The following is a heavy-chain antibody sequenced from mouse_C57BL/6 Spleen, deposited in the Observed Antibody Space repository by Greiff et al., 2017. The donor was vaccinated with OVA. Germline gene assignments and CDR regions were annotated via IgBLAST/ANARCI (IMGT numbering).Heavy chain of an antibody. J-gene: IGHJ4*01. Sequence: QVQLKQPGAELVKPGASVTLSCKASGYTFTSYWMQWVKQRPGQGLEWIGEIDPSDSYTNYNQKFKGKATLTVDTSSSTAYMQLSSLTSEDSAVYYCARSHDYDERGPAMDYWGQGTSVTVSS. V-gene: IGHV1-50*01. CDR1: GYTFTSYW. CDR3: ARSHDYDERGPAMDY. CDR2: IDPSDSYT. D-gene: IGHD2-4*01.